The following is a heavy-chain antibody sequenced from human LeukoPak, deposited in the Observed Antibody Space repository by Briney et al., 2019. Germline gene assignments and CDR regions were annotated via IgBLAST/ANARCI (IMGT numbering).Heavy chain of an antibody. CDR2: ISGGAGGT. V-gene: IGHV3-23*01. CDR3: AKRGIVIRGLLIIGFHKEAYYFDS. D-gene: IGHD3-10*01. CDR1: GITLSNYA. J-gene: IGHJ4*02. Sequence: GGSLRLSCVVSGITLSNYAMSWVRQAPGKGLEWVSGISGGAGGTNYADSVKGRFTISRDNSMNTMYLQMNSLRAEDTAVYFCAKRGIVIRGLLIIGFHKEAYYFDSWGQGILVTVSS.